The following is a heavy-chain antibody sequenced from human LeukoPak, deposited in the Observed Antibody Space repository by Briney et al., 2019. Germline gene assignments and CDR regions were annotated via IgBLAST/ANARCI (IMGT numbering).Heavy chain of an antibody. Sequence: GGSLRLSCAASGFTFSSYSMNWVRQAPGKGLEWVSSISSSSSYIYYADSVKGRFTISRDNSKNTLYLQMNSLRAEDTAVYYCAKVGGTTVTMYWGQGTLVTVSS. J-gene: IGHJ4*02. D-gene: IGHD4-17*01. V-gene: IGHV3-21*01. CDR1: GFTFSSYS. CDR2: ISSSSSYI. CDR3: AKVGGTTVTMY.